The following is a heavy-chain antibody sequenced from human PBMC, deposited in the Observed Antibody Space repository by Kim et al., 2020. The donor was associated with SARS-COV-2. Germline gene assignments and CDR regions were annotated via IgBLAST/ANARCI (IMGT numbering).Heavy chain of an antibody. D-gene: IGHD3-3*01. CDR3: ASAKYDFWRGYYPDY. V-gene: IGHV4-31*02. Sequence: NPSLKSRVTISVDTSKNQFSLKLSAVTAADTAVYYCASAKYDFWRGYYPDYWGQGTLVTVSS. J-gene: IGHJ4*02.